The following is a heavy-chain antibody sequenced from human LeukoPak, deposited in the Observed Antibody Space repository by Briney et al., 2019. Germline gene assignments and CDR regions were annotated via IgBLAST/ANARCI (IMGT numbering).Heavy chain of an antibody. CDR1: GDSISTYY. Sequence: SETLSLTCTVFGDSISTYYWSWIRQPPGKGLEWIGYVYYSGSTNYNPSLKSRVTMSVDTSKSQFSLKLNSVTAADTAVYYCARSGNSGYHSSCYFMDVWGKGTTVTVSS. J-gene: IGHJ6*03. CDR3: ARSGNSGYHSSCYFMDV. V-gene: IGHV4-59*01. CDR2: VYYSGST. D-gene: IGHD5-12*01.